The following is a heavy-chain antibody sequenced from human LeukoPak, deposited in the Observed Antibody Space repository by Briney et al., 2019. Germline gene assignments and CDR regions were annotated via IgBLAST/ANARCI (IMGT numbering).Heavy chain of an antibody. D-gene: IGHD6-13*01. V-gene: IGHV3-48*03. CDR1: GFTFSSYE. Sequence: GGSLRLSSAASGFTFSSYEMNWVRQAPGKGLEWVSYISSSGSTIYYADSVKGRFTISRDNAKNSLYLQMNSLRAEDTAVYYCARHSIAAAGLLYYYYYMDVWGKGTTVTVSS. CDR2: ISSSGSTI. J-gene: IGHJ6*03. CDR3: ARHSIAAAGLLYYYYYMDV.